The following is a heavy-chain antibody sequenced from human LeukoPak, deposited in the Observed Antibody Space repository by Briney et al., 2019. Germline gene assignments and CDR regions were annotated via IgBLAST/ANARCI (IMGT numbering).Heavy chain of an antibody. Sequence: PGGSLRLSCAASGFTFSSYGMHWVRQAPGKGLEWVAVISYDGSNKYYADSVKGRFTISRDNSKNTLYLQMNSLRAEDTAVYYCAREAAGYCSSTSCYLPDYWGQGTLVTVSS. CDR3: AREAAGYCSSTSCYLPDY. D-gene: IGHD2-2*01. V-gene: IGHV3-30*03. CDR2: ISYDGSNK. J-gene: IGHJ4*02. CDR1: GFTFSSYG.